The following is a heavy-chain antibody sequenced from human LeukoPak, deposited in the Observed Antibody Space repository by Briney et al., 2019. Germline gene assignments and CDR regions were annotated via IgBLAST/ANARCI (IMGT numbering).Heavy chain of an antibody. CDR1: GFTFSNYG. J-gene: IGHJ4*02. V-gene: IGHV3-33*05. D-gene: IGHD3-9*01. CDR2: ISYDGSNK. Sequence: GGSLRLSCAASGFTFSNYGMHWVRQAPGKGLEWVAVISYDGSNKFYADSVKGRFTISRDNSKSTLYLQMNSLRADDTAVYYCARGQSRYFDWYLGFFDYWGQGTLVTVSS. CDR3: ARGQSRYFDWYLGFFDY.